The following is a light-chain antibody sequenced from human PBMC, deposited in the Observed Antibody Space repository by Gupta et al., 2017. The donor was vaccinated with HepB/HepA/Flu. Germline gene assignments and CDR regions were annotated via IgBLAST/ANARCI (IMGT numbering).Light chain of an antibody. V-gene: IGLV1-47*01. CDR2: RNN. CDR3: AAWDDSMSGPHVL. J-gene: IGLJ2*01. CDR1: TPNIGSNF. Sequence: QSVLIQPPSVSGTPGQGVPISCSGRTPNIGSNFVYWYQQLPGTAPKLLIFRNNQRSAGVPDRFSGSKSDTSASLAISGLQSDDEADYYCAAWDDSMSGPHVLFGGGTKLTVL.